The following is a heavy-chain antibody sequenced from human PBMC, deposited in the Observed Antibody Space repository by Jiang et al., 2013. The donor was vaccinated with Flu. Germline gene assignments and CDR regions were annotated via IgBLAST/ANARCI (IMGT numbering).Heavy chain of an antibody. V-gene: IGHV3-33*05. J-gene: IGHJ4*02. D-gene: IGHD5-12*01. CDR2: ISYDESDE. CDR1: GFTFSNFG. Sequence: LVESGGGVVQPGRSLRLSCAASGFTFSNFGMHWVRQAPGKGLEWVAYISYDESDEYYGDSVKGRFTISRDNARNTLFLQMNSLRAEDTAVYYCAKFRGYYFDSWGQGTLVTVSS. CDR3: AKFRGYYFDS.